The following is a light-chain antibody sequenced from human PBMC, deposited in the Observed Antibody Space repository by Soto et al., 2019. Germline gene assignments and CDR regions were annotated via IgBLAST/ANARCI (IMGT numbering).Light chain of an antibody. V-gene: IGLV1-44*01. Sequence: QSVLTQPPSASGTPGQRVTISCSGRSSNIGSNTVNWYQQLPGTAPKLLIYSNNQRPSGVPDRFSDSKSGTSASLAISGLQSEDEADYYCAAWDDSLNGWVFGGGTKVTVL. CDR1: SSNIGSNT. J-gene: IGLJ3*02. CDR3: AAWDDSLNGWV. CDR2: SNN.